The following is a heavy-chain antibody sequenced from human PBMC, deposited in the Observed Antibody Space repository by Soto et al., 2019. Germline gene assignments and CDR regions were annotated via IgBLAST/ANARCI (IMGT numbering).Heavy chain of an antibody. CDR3: ARVRQGCSANNCYFDP. CDR1: GGSVRAPDW. D-gene: IGHD1-1*01. Sequence: LSLTCTLSGGSVRAPDWWNWVRQSPDKGLEWIAEVHISGHSNYNPSLRSRVSVSIDSSKNQFYLNLNSVTAADTAIYYCARVRQGCSANNCYFDPWGKGTQVTVSS. V-gene: IGHV4-4*02. J-gene: IGHJ4*03. CDR2: VHISGHS.